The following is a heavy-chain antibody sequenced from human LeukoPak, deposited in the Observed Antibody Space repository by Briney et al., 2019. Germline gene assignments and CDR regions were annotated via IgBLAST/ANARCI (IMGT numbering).Heavy chain of an antibody. V-gene: IGHV3-21*01. J-gene: IGHJ4*02. CDR1: GFTFSSYH. D-gene: IGHD1-7*01. CDR3: ARVGLWHYPVDS. Sequence: PGGSLRLSCAASGFTFSSYHINWVRQAPGKGLEWVSSISSNSDYIYYADSVKGRFTISRDNAKNSLYLQMNSLRAEDTAVYYCARVGLWHYPVDSWGQGTLVTVSS. CDR2: ISSNSDYI.